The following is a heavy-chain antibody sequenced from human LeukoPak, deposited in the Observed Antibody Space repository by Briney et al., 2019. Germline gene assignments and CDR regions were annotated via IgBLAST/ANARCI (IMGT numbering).Heavy chain of an antibody. CDR2: INTSGSST. V-gene: IGHV3-74*03. D-gene: IGHD1-14*01. Sequence: GGSLRLSCAASGFTFSDYWMHCVRQVPGKGLVWVSRINTSGSSTTYADYVKGRFTISRDNAKNTLYLQMDSLRAEDTGVYYCARSNHADDFWGQGTLVTVSS. CDR1: GFTFSDYW. J-gene: IGHJ4*02. CDR3: ARSNHADDF.